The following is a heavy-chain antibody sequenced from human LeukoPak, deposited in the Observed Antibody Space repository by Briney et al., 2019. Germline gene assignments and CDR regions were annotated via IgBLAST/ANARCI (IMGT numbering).Heavy chain of an antibody. CDR3: AKVFGDGGPRSMDV. CDR1: GFTFDDYA. V-gene: IGHV3-43D*04. J-gene: IGHJ6*04. CDR2: ISWDGGST. Sequence: GGSLRLSCAASGFTFDDYAMHWVRQAPGKGLEWVSLISWDGGSTYYADSVKGRFTISRDNSKNSLYLQMNSLRAEDTALYYCAKVFGDGGPRSMDVWGKGTTVTVSS. D-gene: IGHD4-23*01.